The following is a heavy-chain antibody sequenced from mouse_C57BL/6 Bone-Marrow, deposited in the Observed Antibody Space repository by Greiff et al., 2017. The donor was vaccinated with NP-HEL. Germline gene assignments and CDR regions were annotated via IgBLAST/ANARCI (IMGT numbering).Heavy chain of an antibody. D-gene: IGHD2-2*01. V-gene: IGHV1-15*01. Sequence: QVHVKQSGAELVRPGASVTLSCKASGYTFTDYEMHWVKQTPVHGLEWIGAIDPETGGTAYNQKFKGKAILTADKSSSTAYMELRSLTSEDSAVYYCIYGYDPFAYWGQGTLVTVSA. CDR1: GYTFTDYE. CDR3: IYGYDPFAY. CDR2: IDPETGGT. J-gene: IGHJ3*01.